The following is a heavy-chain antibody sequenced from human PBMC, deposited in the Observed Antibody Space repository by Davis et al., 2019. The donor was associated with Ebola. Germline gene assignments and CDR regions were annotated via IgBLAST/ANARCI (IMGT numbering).Heavy chain of an antibody. D-gene: IGHD3-10*01. CDR2: IYSGGST. Sequence: PGGSLRLSCAASGFTVSSNYMSWVRQAPGKGLEWVSVIYSGGSTYYADSVKGRFTISRHNSKNTLYLQMNSLRAEDTAVYYCARALLWFGESPTNYFDYWGQGTLVTVSS. CDR3: ARALLWFGESPTNYFDY. V-gene: IGHV3-53*04. J-gene: IGHJ4*02. CDR1: GFTVSSNY.